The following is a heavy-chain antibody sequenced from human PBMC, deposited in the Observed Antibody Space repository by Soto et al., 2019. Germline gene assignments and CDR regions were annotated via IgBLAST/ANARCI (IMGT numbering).Heavy chain of an antibody. V-gene: IGHV1-69*13. Sequence: ASVKVSCKGSGGTFSNYAISWVRQAPGQGLEWMGGIIPIYGTVNYAQKFQGRVTITADESTTTAYMELSSLRSEGTAVYYCARRRDSGWSGFDYWGPGTLVTVSS. CDR3: ARRRDSGWSGFDY. CDR1: GGTFSNYA. CDR2: IIPIYGTV. D-gene: IGHD6-19*01. J-gene: IGHJ4*02.